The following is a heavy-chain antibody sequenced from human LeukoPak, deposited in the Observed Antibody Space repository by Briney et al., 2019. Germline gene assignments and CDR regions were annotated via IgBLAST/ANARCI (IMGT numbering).Heavy chain of an antibody. CDR3: ARAPPYYYDSSGYYYFDY. Sequence: ASVKVSCKASGYTFTSYDINWVRQATGQGLEWMGWISAYSGNTNYAQKLQGRVTMTTDTSTSTAYMELRSLRSDDTAVYYCARAPPYYYDSSGYYYFDYWGQGTLVTVSS. CDR1: GYTFTSYD. D-gene: IGHD3-22*01. V-gene: IGHV1-18*01. J-gene: IGHJ4*02. CDR2: ISAYSGNT.